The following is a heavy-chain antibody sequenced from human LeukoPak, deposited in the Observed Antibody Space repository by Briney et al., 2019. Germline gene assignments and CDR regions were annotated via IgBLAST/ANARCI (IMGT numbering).Heavy chain of an antibody. D-gene: IGHD2-2*01. V-gene: IGHV4-59*01. Sequence: SETLSLTCTVSGVSISSYYWSWIRQPPGKGLEWIGYIYYSGSTNYNPSLKSRVTISVDTSKNQFSLKLSSATAADTAVYYCARGYVVAEGYGMDVWGQGTTVTVSS. J-gene: IGHJ6*02. CDR2: IYYSGST. CDR1: GVSISSYY. CDR3: ARGYVVAEGYGMDV.